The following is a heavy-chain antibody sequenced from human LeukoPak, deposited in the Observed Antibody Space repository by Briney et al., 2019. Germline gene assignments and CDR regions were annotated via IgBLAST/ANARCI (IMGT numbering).Heavy chain of an antibody. V-gene: IGHV3-21*01. J-gene: IGHJ4*02. CDR1: GFTFSSYS. CDR2: ISSSSSYI. CDR3: ARGERHYYDSSGYSDY. Sequence: GGSLRLSCAASGFTFSSYSMNWVRQAPGKGLEWVSSISSSSSYIYYADSVKGRFTISKDNAKNSLYLQMNSLRAEDTAVYYCARGERHYYDSSGYSDYWGQGTLVTVSS. D-gene: IGHD3-22*01.